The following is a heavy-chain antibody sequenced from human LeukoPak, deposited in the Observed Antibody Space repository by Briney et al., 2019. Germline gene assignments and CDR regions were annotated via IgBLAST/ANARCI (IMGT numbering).Heavy chain of an antibody. CDR3: ARAWRGSYVFDY. CDR1: GFTFSAYS. V-gene: IGHV3-21*01. J-gene: IGHJ4*02. Sequence: GGSLRLSCAASGFTFSAYSMNWVRQAPGKGLEWVSCISSSSSYIYYADSVKGRFTISRDNPQNSLYLQMSSLRAEDTSVYYCARAWRGSYVFDYWGQGTLVTVSS. D-gene: IGHD3-3*01. CDR2: ISSSSSYI.